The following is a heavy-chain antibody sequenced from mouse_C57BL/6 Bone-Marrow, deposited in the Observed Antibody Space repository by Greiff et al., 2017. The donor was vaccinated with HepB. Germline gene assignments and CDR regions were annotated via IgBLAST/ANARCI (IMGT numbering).Heavy chain of an antibody. D-gene: IGHD4-1*01. J-gene: IGHJ2*01. CDR1: GYTFTSYW. CDR2: IYPGSGST. V-gene: IGHV1-55*01. CDR3: ASYLLTGTGGDYFDY. Sequence: QVQLQQPGAELVKPGASVKMSCKASGYTFTSYWITWVKQRPGQGLEWIGDIYPGSGSTNYNEKFKSKATLTVDTSSSTAYMQLSSLTSADYAVYYLASYLLTGTGGDYFDYWGQGTTLTVSS.